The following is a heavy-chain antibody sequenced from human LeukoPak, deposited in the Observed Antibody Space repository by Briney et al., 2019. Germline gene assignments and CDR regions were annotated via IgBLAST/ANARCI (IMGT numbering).Heavy chain of an antibody. CDR2: IYYSGST. J-gene: IGHJ4*02. Sequence: SEPLSLTCTVSGGSISSYYWSWIRQPPGKGLEWIGYIYYSGSTNYNPSLKCRVTISVDTSKNQFSLKLSSVTAADTAVYYCARDPSYGSFDYWGQGTLVTVSS. CDR1: GGSISSYY. V-gene: IGHV4-59*01. D-gene: IGHD5-18*01. CDR3: ARDPSYGSFDY.